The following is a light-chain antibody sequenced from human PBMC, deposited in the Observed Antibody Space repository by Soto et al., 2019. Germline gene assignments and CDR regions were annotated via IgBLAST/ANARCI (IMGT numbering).Light chain of an antibody. Sequence: EIVMTQSPATLSVSPGERATLSCTASQSVSSNLAWYQQKPGQTPRLLISGASTRATGIPARFSGSGSGTEFTLTISSLQSEDFAVYYCQQYNKWPPLTFGGGTKVEIK. CDR2: GAS. V-gene: IGKV3-15*01. CDR3: QQYNKWPPLT. CDR1: QSVSSN. J-gene: IGKJ4*01.